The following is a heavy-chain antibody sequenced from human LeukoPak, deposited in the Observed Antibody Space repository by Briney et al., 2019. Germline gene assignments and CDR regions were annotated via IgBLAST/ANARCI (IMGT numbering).Heavy chain of an antibody. CDR2: IWFDGSNR. V-gene: IGHV3-33*06. CDR1: GFTFNNYG. J-gene: IGHJ6*03. Sequence: GRSLRLSCAASGFTFNNYGMDWVRQAPGKGLERVAVIWFDGSNRFYGDSVKGRFTISRDNSNNTLYLQMNSLRPEDTAVYYCAKAGDRSNQFYHMDVWGKGAPVTVSS. D-gene: IGHD6-13*01. CDR3: AKAGDRSNQFYHMDV.